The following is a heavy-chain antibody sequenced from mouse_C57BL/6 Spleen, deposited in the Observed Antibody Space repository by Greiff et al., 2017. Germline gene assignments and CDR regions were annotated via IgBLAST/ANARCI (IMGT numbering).Heavy chain of an antibody. CDR1: GFNIKDDY. CDR3: TTVYYGSSVDY. J-gene: IGHJ2*01. Sequence: EVQLQQSGAELVRPGASVKLSCTASGFNIKDDYMHWVKQRPEQGLEWIGWIDPENGDTEYASKFQGKATITADTSSNTAYLQLSSLTSEDTAVYYCTTVYYGSSVDYWGQGTTLTVSS. V-gene: IGHV14-4*01. D-gene: IGHD1-1*01. CDR2: IDPENGDT.